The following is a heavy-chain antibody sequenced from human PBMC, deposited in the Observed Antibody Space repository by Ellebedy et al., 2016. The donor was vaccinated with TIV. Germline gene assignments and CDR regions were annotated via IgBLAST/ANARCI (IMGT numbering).Heavy chain of an antibody. V-gene: IGHV3-23*01. Sequence: GESLKISCAASGFDVSNNGMSWVRQAPGKGLEWVSGIGGSGDTYYTDSVAGRFTISRHKSKNTLFLQMNSLRAEDTAVYNCARAGGGFLEWLSQDYFDYWGQGTLVTVSS. CDR2: IGGSGDT. J-gene: IGHJ4*02. D-gene: IGHD3-3*01. CDR3: ARAGGGFLEWLSQDYFDY. CDR1: GFDVSNNG.